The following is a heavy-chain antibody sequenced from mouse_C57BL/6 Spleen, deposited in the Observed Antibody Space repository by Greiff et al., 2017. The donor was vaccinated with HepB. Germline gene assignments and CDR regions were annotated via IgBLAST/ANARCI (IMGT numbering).Heavy chain of an antibody. CDR1: GFNIKDYY. D-gene: IGHD1-1*01. CDR2: IDPEDGET. J-gene: IGHJ4*01. Sequence: EVNLVESGAELVKPGASVKLSCTASGFNIKDYYMHWVKQRTEQGLEWIGRIDPEDGETKYAPKFQGKATITADTSSNTAYLQLSSLTSEDTAVYYCARTYYYGSSFDAMDYWGQGTSVTVSS. CDR3: ARTYYYGSSFDAMDY. V-gene: IGHV14-2*01.